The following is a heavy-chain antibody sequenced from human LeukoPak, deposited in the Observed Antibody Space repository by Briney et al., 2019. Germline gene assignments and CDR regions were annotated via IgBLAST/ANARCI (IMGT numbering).Heavy chain of an antibody. CDR2: IYTGGST. D-gene: IGHD3-16*02. Sequence: PSETLSLTCIVPGGSISSIRYYWSWIRQPAGKGLEWIGRIYTGGSTNYNPSLKSRVTISVDTSKNQFSLKLSSVTAADTAVYYCARVVITFGGVIPQVRYFDYWGQGTLVTVSS. CDR3: ARVVITFGGVIPQVRYFDY. J-gene: IGHJ4*02. V-gene: IGHV4-61*02. CDR1: GGSISSIRYY.